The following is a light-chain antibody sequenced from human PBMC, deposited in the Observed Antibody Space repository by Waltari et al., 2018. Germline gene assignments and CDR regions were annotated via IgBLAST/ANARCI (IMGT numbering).Light chain of an antibody. J-gene: IGKJ2*01. V-gene: IGKV3-20*01. CDR1: HSLTKKY. CDR2: GAY. Sequence: VLTQSPGTLSLSPGATATLPCRAGHSLTKKYLAWYQQKPGQAPRLLIYGAYSRAAGIPDRFSGSGSGTDFTLTISRLEPEDSAVYYCQQYGSSIMYTFGQGPSWRSN. CDR3: QQYGSSIMYT.